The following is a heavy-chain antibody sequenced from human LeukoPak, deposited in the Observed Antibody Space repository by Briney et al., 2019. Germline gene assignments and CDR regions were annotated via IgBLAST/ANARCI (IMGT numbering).Heavy chain of an antibody. J-gene: IGHJ4*02. CDR3: AREAYSSGYYLYYFDY. Sequence: PSETLSLTCAVYGGSFSGYYWSWIRQPPGKGLEWIGEINHSGSTNYNPSLKSRVTISVDTSKNQLSLKLSSVTAADTAVYYCAREAYSSGYYLYYFDYWGQGTLVTFSS. D-gene: IGHD3-22*01. CDR1: GGSFSGYY. CDR2: INHSGST. V-gene: IGHV4-34*01.